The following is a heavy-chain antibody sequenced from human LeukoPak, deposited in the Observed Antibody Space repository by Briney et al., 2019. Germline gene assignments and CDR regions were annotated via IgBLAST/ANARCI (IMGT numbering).Heavy chain of an antibody. J-gene: IGHJ4*02. V-gene: IGHV3-30-3*01. D-gene: IGHD3-22*01. CDR1: GFTFCSYA. Sequence: GGSLRLSCAASGFTFCSYAMHWVREAPGKGVGWVAVISYDGSNKYYADSVKGRFTISRDNSKNTLYLQMNSLRAEDTAVYYCARAPTYYYDSSGYYSDYWGQGTLVTVSS. CDR3: ARAPTYYYDSSGYYSDY. CDR2: ISYDGSNK.